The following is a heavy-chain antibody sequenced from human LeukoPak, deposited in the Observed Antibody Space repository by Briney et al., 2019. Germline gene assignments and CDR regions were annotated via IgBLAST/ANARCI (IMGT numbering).Heavy chain of an antibody. CDR1: GFTFSSYH. CDR2: ISSSSSTI. V-gene: IGHV3-48*01. J-gene: IGHJ4*02. CDR3: ARAQYYSDSTGYYYLHY. D-gene: IGHD3-22*01. Sequence: GGSLRLSCVGSGFTFSSYHMNWVRQAPGKGLEWVSFISSSSSTIYYADSVKGRFTISRDNAKNSLYLQTNSLRAEDTAVYYCARAQYYSDSTGYYYLHYWGQGTLVTVSS.